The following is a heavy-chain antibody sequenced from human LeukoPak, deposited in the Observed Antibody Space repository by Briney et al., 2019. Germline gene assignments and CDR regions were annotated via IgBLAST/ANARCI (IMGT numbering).Heavy chain of an antibody. V-gene: IGHV3-23*01. J-gene: IGHJ2*01. CDR2: ISGSGGST. Sequence: GGSLHLSCAASGFTFSSYAMSWVRQAPGKGLEWVSAISGSGGSTYYADSVKGRFTISRDNSKNTLYLQMNSLRAEDTAVYYCAKAGIVVVPAATLGYFDLWGRGTLVTVSS. CDR3: AKAGIVVVPAATLGYFDL. D-gene: IGHD2-2*01. CDR1: GFTFSSYA.